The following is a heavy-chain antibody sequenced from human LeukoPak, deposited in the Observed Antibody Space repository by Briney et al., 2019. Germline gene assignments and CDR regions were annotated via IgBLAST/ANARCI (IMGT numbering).Heavy chain of an antibody. J-gene: IGHJ4*02. D-gene: IGHD3-10*01. V-gene: IGHV3-7*01. CDR2: IKQDGSEK. CDR3: ARDCLSYYRDY. CDR1: GSTVKSNY. Sequence: PGGSLRLSCAVSGSTVKSNYMSWVRQAPGKGLEGVANIKQDGSEKYYVDSVKGRFTISRDNAKNSLYLQMNSLGAEDTAVYYCARDCLSYYRDYWGQGTLVTVSS.